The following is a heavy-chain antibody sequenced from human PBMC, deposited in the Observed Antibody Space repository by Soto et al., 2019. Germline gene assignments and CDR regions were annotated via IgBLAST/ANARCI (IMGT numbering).Heavy chain of an antibody. CDR1: GYTFTSYG. CDR3: ARESLVVVAATPYYYGMDV. D-gene: IGHD2-15*01. V-gene: IGHV1-18*01. J-gene: IGHJ6*02. CDR2: ISAYNGNT. Sequence: ASVKVSCKASGYTFTSYGISWVRQAPGQGLEWMGWISAYNGNTNYAQKLQGRVTMTTDTSTSTAYMELRSLRSDDTAVYHCARESLVVVAATPYYYGMDVWGQGTTVTVSS.